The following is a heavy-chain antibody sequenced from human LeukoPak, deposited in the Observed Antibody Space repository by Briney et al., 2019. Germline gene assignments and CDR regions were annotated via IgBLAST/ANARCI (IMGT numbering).Heavy chain of an antibody. CDR1: GFTFSSYA. CDR2: INGGGANR. J-gene: IGHJ4*02. CDR3: ARRAGAYSHPYDY. D-gene: IGHD4/OR15-4a*01. V-gene: IGHV3-23*01. Sequence: GGSLRLSCAASGFTFSSYAMSWVRQAPGKGLEWVSGINGGGANRYYADSVKGRFTISRDNSKNTLYLQMNSLRAEDTAVYYCARRAGAYSHPYDYWGQGTLVTVSS.